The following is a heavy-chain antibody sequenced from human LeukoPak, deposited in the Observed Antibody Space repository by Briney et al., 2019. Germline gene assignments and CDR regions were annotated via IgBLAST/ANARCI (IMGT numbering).Heavy chain of an antibody. CDR3: ARLPIAAAGTGNWFDP. Sequence: GESLKISCKGSGYSFTSYWISWVRQMPGKGLEWMGRIDPSASYTNYSPSFQGHVTISADKSIRIAYLQWSSLKASDTAMYYCARLPIAAAGTGNWFDPWGQGTLVTVSS. V-gene: IGHV5-10-1*01. CDR2: IDPSASYT. J-gene: IGHJ5*02. D-gene: IGHD6-13*01. CDR1: GYSFTSYW.